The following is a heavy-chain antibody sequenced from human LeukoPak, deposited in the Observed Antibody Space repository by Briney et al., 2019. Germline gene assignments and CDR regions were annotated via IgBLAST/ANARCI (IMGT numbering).Heavy chain of an antibody. J-gene: IGHJ6*03. CDR1: GGSISSSSYY. CDR3: ARASGWYYDFWSGYRGNYYYMDV. D-gene: IGHD3-3*01. Sequence: SETLSLTCTVSGGSISSSSYYWGWIRQPPGKGLEWIGSIYYSGSTYYNPSLKSRVTISVDTSKNQFSLKLSSVTAADTAVYYCARASGWYYDFWSGYRGNYYYMDVWGKGTTVTVSS. V-gene: IGHV4-39*07. CDR2: IYYSGST.